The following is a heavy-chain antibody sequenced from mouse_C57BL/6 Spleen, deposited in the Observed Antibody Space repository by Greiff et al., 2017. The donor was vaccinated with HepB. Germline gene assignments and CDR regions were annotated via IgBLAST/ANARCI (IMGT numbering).Heavy chain of an antibody. Sequence: EVQLVESGGGLVKPGGSLKLSCAASGFTFSSYAMSWVRQTPEKRLEWVATISDGGSYTYYPDNVKGRFTISRDNAKNNLYLQMSHLKSEDTAMYYCARGHLYYGSSYFDYWGQGTTLTVSS. D-gene: IGHD1-1*01. J-gene: IGHJ2*01. CDR1: GFTFSSYA. CDR2: ISDGGSYT. CDR3: ARGHLYYGSSYFDY. V-gene: IGHV5-4*01.